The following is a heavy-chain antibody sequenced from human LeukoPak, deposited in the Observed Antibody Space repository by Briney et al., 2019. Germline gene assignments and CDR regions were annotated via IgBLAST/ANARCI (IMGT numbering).Heavy chain of an antibody. V-gene: IGHV3-23*01. Sequence: GGSLRLSCAASGFTFSSYTMNWVRQAPGKGLEWVSAISGSGGSTYYADSVKGRFTISRDNSKNTLYLQMNSLRAEDTAVYYCAKDRGDSSGPTGYWGQGTMVTVSS. CDR1: GFTFSSYT. CDR2: ISGSGGST. CDR3: AKDRGDSSGPTGY. J-gene: IGHJ4*02. D-gene: IGHD3-22*01.